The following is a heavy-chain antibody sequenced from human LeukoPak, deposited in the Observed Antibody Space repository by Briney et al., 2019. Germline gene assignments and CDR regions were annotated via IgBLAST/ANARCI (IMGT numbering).Heavy chain of an antibody. Sequence: GGSLRLPCGASGFTFSNYWMSWVRQAPGKGLEWVANIKQDGSEKYYVDSVKGRFTISRDNAKDSLYLQMNSLRAEDTALYYCARDGGGTTPRRGWFDPWGQGTLVTVSS. V-gene: IGHV3-7*01. CDR3: ARDGGGTTPRRGWFDP. CDR1: GFTFSNYW. J-gene: IGHJ5*02. CDR2: IKQDGSEK. D-gene: IGHD1-26*01.